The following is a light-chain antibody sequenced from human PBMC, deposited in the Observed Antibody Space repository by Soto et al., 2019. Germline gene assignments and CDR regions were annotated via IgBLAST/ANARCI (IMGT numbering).Light chain of an antibody. CDR2: AAS. J-gene: IGKJ5*01. CDR3: QQYYSYPLP. Sequence: AIRMTQYPSSFSASTGDRVTITCRASQGISSYLAWYQQKPGKAPKLLIYAASTLQSGVPSRFSGSGSGTDFTLTISCLQSEDFATYYCQQYYSYPLPFGQGTRLEI. V-gene: IGKV1-8*01. CDR1: QGISSY.